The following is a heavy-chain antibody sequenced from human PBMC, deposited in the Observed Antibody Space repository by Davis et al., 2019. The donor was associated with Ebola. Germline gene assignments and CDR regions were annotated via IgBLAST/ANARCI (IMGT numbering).Heavy chain of an antibody. CDR3: ARDPLSVAANSFGMDV. D-gene: IGHD2-15*01. CDR1: GGTFSSYA. J-gene: IGHJ6*02. CDR2: MNPNSGNT. Sequence: AASVKVSCKASGGTFSSYAISWVRQAPGQRLEWMGWMNPNSGNTGYAQKFQGRVTMTRNTSISTAYMELSSLRSEDTAVYYCARDPLSVAANSFGMDVWGQGTTVTVSS. V-gene: IGHV1-8*02.